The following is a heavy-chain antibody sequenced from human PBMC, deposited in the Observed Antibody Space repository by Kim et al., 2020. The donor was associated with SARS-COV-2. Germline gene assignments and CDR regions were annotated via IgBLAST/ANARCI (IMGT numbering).Heavy chain of an antibody. CDR2: IWYDGSIK. J-gene: IGHJ4*02. CDR1: GFIFRNYG. V-gene: IGHV3-33*06. D-gene: IGHD4-17*01. CDR3: AKAPADGDYDY. Sequence: GGSLRLSCAASGFIFRNYGMHWVRQAPGKGLEWVAVIWYDGSIKDYADSVKGRFTISRDNSKNTLYLQMNSLRAEDTAVYYCAKAPADGDYDYWGQGTLVTVSS.